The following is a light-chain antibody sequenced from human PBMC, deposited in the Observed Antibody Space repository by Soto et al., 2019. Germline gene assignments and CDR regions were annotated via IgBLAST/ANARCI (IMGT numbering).Light chain of an antibody. Sequence: DIQLTQSPSTLSASVGDRVTITCRASQSISSWLAWYQQKPGKASKLLIYKASSLESGVPTRFSGRGSGTQFALTSSSRQPDDVATYYCQQYNSSPCTVGQGTNEEI. J-gene: IGKJ1*01. CDR1: QSISSW. V-gene: IGKV1-5*03. CDR3: QQYNSSPCT. CDR2: KAS.